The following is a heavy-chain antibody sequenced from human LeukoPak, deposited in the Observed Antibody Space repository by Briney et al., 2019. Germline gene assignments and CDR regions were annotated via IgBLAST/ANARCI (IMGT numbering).Heavy chain of an antibody. J-gene: IGHJ6*04. D-gene: IGHD3-10*01. Sequence: RGSLRLSCAASGFTFSSYAMSWVRQAPGKGLEWVSAISGSGGSTYYADSVKGRFTISRDNSKNTLYLQMNSLRAEDTAVYYCAKDPVWFGELSLDVWGKGTTVTVSS. V-gene: IGHV3-23*01. CDR1: GFTFSSYA. CDR2: ISGSGGST. CDR3: AKDPVWFGELSLDV.